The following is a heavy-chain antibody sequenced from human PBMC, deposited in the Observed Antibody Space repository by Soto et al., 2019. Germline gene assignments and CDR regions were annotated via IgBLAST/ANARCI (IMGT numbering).Heavy chain of an antibody. CDR1: GGSISSGGYH. J-gene: IGHJ4*02. Sequence: QVQLQESGPGLVKPSQTLSLTCTVSGGSISSGGYHWSWIRQHPGKGLEWIGYIYYSGNTYYNPYLKSRVTISVDTSKKQFSLKLNSVTAADTAVYYCARAGVYGDYFDYWGQGTLVTVSS. CDR3: ARAGVYGDYFDY. D-gene: IGHD4-17*01. CDR2: IYYSGNT. V-gene: IGHV4-31*03.